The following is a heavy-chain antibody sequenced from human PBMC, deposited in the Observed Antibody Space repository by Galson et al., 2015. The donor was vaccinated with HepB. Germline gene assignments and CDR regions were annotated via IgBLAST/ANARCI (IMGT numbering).Heavy chain of an antibody. CDR3: ARRIVVVPAAIADAFDI. V-gene: IGHV1-58*02. D-gene: IGHD2-2*01. CDR1: GFTFTSSA. CDR2: IVVGSGNT. Sequence: SVKVSCKASGFTFTSSAMQWVRQARGQRLEWIGWIVVGSGNTNYAQKFQERVTITRDMSTSTAYLQWSSLKASDTAMYYCARRIVVVPAAIADAFDIWGQGTMVTVSS. J-gene: IGHJ3*02.